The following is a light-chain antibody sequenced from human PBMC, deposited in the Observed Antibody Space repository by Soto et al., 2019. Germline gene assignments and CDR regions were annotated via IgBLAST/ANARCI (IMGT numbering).Light chain of an antibody. CDR1: QSVSSIY. CDR3: QQYGSSPYT. V-gene: IGKV3-20*01. J-gene: IGKJ2*01. CDR2: GAS. Sequence: EIVLTQSPGTLSLSPGERATLSCRASQSVSSIYLAWYQQKPGQAPRLLIYGASSRATGIPARFCGSASGTDFTLTISRLEPEDFAMYYCQQYGSSPYTFGQGTKLEIK.